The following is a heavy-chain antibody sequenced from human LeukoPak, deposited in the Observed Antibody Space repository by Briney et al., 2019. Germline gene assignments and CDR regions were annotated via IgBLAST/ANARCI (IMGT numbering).Heavy chain of an antibody. CDR1: GGSISSGGYS. D-gene: IGHD6-6*01. Sequence: SQTLSLTCTVSGGSISSGGYSWSWIRQHPGKGLEWIGYIYYSGSTYYNPSLKSRVTISVDTSKNQFSLKLSSVTAADTAVYYCASGDSSSSSQSGGNFDYWGQGTLVTVSS. CDR3: ASGDSSSSSQSGGNFDY. CDR2: IYYSGST. V-gene: IGHV4-31*03. J-gene: IGHJ4*02.